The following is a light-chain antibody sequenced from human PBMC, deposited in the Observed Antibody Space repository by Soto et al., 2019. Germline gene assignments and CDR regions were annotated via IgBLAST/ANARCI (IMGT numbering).Light chain of an antibody. CDR1: QSISSW. Sequence: DIQMTQSPSTLSASVGDRVTITCRASQSISSWLAWYQQKPGKAPKLLIYKATSLESGVPSRFSGSGSGTEFTHTISSLQPDDFATYCCQQYNSYPWTFGQGTKVEIK. CDR2: KAT. CDR3: QQYNSYPWT. V-gene: IGKV1-5*03. J-gene: IGKJ1*01.